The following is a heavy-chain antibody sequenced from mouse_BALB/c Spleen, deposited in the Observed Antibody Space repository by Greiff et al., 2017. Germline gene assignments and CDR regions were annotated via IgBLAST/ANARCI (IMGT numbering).Heavy chain of an antibody. CDR2: IWAGGST. CDR1: GFSLTSYG. V-gene: IGHV2-9*02. CDR3: ARERSWYFDV. Sequence: QVQLKESGPGLVAPSQSLSITCTVSGFSLTSYGVHWVRQPPGKGLEWLGVIWAGGSTNYNSALMSRLSISKDNSKSQVFLKMNSLQTDDTAMYYCARERSWYFDVWGAGTTVTVSS. J-gene: IGHJ1*01.